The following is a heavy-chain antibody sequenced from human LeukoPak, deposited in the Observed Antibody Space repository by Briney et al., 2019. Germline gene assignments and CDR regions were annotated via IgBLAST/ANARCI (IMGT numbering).Heavy chain of an antibody. D-gene: IGHD3-22*01. Sequence: SVTVSCKASGYTFISYGITWVRQAPGQGLEWMGGIIPIFGTANYAQKFQGRVTITADESTSTAYMELSSLRSEDTAVYYCARDGGSSGYYYVFDYWGQGTLVTVSS. CDR1: GYTFISYG. CDR2: IIPIFGTA. J-gene: IGHJ4*02. V-gene: IGHV1-69*13. CDR3: ARDGGSSGYYYVFDY.